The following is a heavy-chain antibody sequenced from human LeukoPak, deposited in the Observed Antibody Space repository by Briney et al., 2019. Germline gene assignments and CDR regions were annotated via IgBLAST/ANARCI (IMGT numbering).Heavy chain of an antibody. D-gene: IGHD1-26*01. CDR1: GGSISSGSYY. J-gene: IGHJ3*02. V-gene: IGHV4-39*07. Sequence: SETLSLTCTVSGGSISSGSYYWSWIRQPPGKGLEWIGSIYYSGSTYYNPSLKSRVTISVDTSKNQFSLKLSSVTAADTAVYYCARVGATSHDAFDIWGQGTMVTVSS. CDR3: ARVGATSHDAFDI. CDR2: IYYSGST.